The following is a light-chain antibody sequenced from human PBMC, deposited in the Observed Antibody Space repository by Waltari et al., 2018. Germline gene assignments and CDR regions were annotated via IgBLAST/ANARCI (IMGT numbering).Light chain of an antibody. CDR2: EVH. CDR3: CSYAGTTNWV. CDR1: SGDVGGYNL. V-gene: IGLV2-23*02. J-gene: IGLJ3*02. Sequence: QSALTQPASVSGSPGQSITISCTGTSGDVGGYNLVSWYQQSSGKAPKLIIYEVHKRPSGVSNRFSASRSGNTASLTISGLQSEDEANYYCCSYAGTTNWVFGGGTKLTVL.